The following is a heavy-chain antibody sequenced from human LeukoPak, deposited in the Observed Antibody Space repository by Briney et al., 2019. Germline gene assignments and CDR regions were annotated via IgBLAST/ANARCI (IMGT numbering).Heavy chain of an antibody. D-gene: IGHD1-26*01. CDR3: ARGRTFSGSYFYDYYYYYMDV. V-gene: IGHV1-2*02. CDR2: INHNSGGT. J-gene: IGHJ6*03. CDR1: GYTFTGYY. Sequence: ASVKVSCKASGYTFTGYYMHWVRQAPGQGLEWMGWINHNSGGTNYAQKFQGRVTMTRDTSISTAYMELSRLRSDDTAVYYCARGRTFSGSYFYDYYYYYMDVWGKGTTVTVSS.